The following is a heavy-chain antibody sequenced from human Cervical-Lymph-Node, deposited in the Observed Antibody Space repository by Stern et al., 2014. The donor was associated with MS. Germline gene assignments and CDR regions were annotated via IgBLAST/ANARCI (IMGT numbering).Heavy chain of an antibody. J-gene: IGHJ6*02. CDR2: INTLGST. Sequence: QLQESGPGKVKPSETLSLTCSVSGGSISSYYCSWVRQPAGQGLEWIGRINTLGSTSSGRGLRSRLTRGVDTSEAKFSVKLKSVTAAGTAVYYCGGGGGGGGGCPWGMDVWGQGTTVTVSS. CDR3: GGGGGGGGGCPWGMDV. CDR1: GGSISSYY. V-gene: IGHV4-4*07. D-gene: IGHD3-16*01.